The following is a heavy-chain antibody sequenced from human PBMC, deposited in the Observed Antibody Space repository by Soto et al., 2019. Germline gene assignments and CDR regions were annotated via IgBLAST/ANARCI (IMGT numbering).Heavy chain of an antibody. CDR1: GYTFTSYD. CDR2: MNPNSGNT. J-gene: IGHJ5*02. CDR3: ARSIAAAGSSWFDP. V-gene: IGHV1-8*01. D-gene: IGHD6-13*01. Sequence: ASVKVSCKASGYTFTSYDINWVRQATGQGLEWMGWMNPNSGNTGYAQKFQGRVTITADKSTSTAYMELSSLRSEDTAVYYCARSIAAAGSSWFDPWGQGTLVTVS.